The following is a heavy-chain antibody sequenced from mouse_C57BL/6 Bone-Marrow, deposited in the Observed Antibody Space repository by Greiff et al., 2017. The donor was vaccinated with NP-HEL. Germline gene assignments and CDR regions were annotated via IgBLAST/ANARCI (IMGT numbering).Heavy chain of an antibody. CDR2: IDPSDSYT. V-gene: IGHV1-69*01. Sequence: QVQLQQSGAELVMPGASVKLSCKASGYTFTSYWMHWVKQRPGQGLEWIGEIDPSDSYTNYNQKFKGKSTLTVDKSSSTAYMQLSSLTSEDSAVYYCARGYYGSSPVDFDYWGQGTTLTVSS. J-gene: IGHJ2*01. CDR3: ARGYYGSSPVDFDY. D-gene: IGHD1-1*01. CDR1: GYTFTSYW.